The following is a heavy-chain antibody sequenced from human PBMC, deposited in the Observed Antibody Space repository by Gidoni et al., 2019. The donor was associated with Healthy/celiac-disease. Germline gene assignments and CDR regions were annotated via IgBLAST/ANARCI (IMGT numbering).Heavy chain of an antibody. J-gene: IGHJ6*02. CDR2: IKSKTDGGTT. V-gene: IGHV3-15*01. CDR1: GFTFSNAW. Sequence: EVQLVESGGGLVKPGGSLRLSCAASGFTFSNAWMSWLRQAPGKGLEWVGRIKSKTDGGTTDYAAPVKGRFTISRDDSKNTLYLQMNSLKTEDTAVYYCTRRYCSSTSCHVPYYYYGMDVWGQGTTVTVSS. CDR3: TRRYCSSTSCHVPYYYYGMDV. D-gene: IGHD2-2*01.